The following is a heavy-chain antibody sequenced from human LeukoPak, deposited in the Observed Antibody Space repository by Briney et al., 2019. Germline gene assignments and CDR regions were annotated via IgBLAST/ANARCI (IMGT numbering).Heavy chain of an antibody. D-gene: IGHD3-10*01. V-gene: IGHV4-34*01. J-gene: IGHJ4*02. CDR3: ARGRQYYYGSGRPRAPFDY. CDR2: INHSGST. Sequence: PSETLSLTCAVYDGSFSGYYWSWIRQPPGKGLEWIGEINHSGSTNYNPSLKGRVTISVDTSKNQFSLKLSSVTAADTAVYYCARGRQYYYGSGRPRAPFDYWGQGTLVTVSS. CDR1: DGSFSGYY.